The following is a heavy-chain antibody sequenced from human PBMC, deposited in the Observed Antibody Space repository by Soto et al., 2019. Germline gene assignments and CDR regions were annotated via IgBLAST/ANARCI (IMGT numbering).Heavy chain of an antibody. CDR1: GFTFSSYG. J-gene: IGHJ3*02. V-gene: IGHV3-30*18. CDR3: AKLPMVRGVIIVAFDI. CDR2: ISYDGSNK. Sequence: GGSLRLSCAASGFTFSSYGMHWVRQAPGKGLEWVAVISYDGSNKYYADSVKGRFTMSRDNSKNTLYLQMNSLRAEETAVYYCAKLPMVRGVIIVAFDIWGQGTMVTVSS. D-gene: IGHD3-10*01.